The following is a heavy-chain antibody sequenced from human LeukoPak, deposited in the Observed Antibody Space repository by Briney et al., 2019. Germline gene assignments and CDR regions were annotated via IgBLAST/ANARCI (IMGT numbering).Heavy chain of an antibody. J-gene: IGHJ4*02. V-gene: IGHV4-39*07. CDR3: ASGFILEGYYFDY. CDR2: IYYSGST. D-gene: IGHD3-10*01. CDR1: GGSISSGGYY. Sequence: TSETLSLTCTVSGGSISSGGYYWSWIRQPPGKGLEWLGSIYYSGSTYYNPSLKSRVTISVDTSKNQFSLKLSSVTAADTAVYYCASGFILEGYYFDYWGQGTLVTVSS.